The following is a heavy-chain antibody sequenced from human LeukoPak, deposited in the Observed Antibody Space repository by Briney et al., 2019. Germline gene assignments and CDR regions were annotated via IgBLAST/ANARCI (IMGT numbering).Heavy chain of an antibody. CDR3: ARDGWFGELFWFDP. CDR2: IYYSVST. Sequence: QTSETLSLTCTVSGGSISSGDYYWSWIRQPPGKGLEWLGYIYYSVSTYYNPSLKSRVTISVDTSKNQFSLKLSSVTAADTAVYYCARDGWFGELFWFDPWGQGTLVTVSS. D-gene: IGHD3-10*01. CDR1: GGSISSGDYY. V-gene: IGHV4-30-4*01. J-gene: IGHJ5*02.